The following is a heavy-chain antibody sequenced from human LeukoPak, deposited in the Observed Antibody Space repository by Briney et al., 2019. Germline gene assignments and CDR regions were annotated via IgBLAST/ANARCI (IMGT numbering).Heavy chain of an antibody. J-gene: IGHJ3*02. CDR3: ARSRREGAFDI. V-gene: IGHV1-2*02. CDR2: INPNSGGT. CDR1: GGTFSSYA. Sequence: ASVKVSCKASGGTFSSYAISWVRQAPGQGLEWMGGINPNSGGTNYAQKFQGRVTMTRDTSISTAYMELSRLRSDDTAVYYCARSRREGAFDIWGQGTMVTVSS.